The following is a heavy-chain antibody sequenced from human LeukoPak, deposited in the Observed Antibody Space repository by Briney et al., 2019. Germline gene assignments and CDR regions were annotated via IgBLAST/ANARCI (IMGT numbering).Heavy chain of an antibody. CDR3: ARGGLYKFDY. D-gene: IGHD1-14*01. V-gene: IGHV3-23*01. J-gene: IGHJ4*02. CDR1: GFTFSGYA. CDR2: VIGSGGNT. Sequence: PGGSLRLPCAASGFTFSGYAMSWVRQAPGKGLEWVSTVIGSGGNTYYADSVRGRFTISRDNSKNTLYLQINSLGADDTAVYYCARGGLYKFDYWGQGTLVTVSS.